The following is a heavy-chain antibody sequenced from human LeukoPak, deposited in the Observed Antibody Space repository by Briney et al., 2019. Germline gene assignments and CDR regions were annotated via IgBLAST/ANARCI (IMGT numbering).Heavy chain of an antibody. CDR3: ARYRPGIWSSFDY. J-gene: IGHJ4*02. D-gene: IGHD2-15*01. Sequence: TSETLSLTCTVSGGSISSGGYYWSWVRQHPGKGLEWIGYIYYSGSTYYNPSLKSRVTISVDTSKNQFSLKLSSVTAADTAVYYCARYRPGIWSSFDYWGQGTLVTVSS. CDR2: IYYSGST. V-gene: IGHV4-31*03. CDR1: GGSISSGGYY.